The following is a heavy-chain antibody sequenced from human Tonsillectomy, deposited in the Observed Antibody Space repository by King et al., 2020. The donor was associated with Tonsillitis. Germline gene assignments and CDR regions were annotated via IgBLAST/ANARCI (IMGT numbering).Heavy chain of an antibody. CDR3: AKDFSSSFYGWFFDL. Sequence: VQLVESGGGWVQPGGSLRLSCTGSGLAFSDYVMSWVRQSPGTGLGWVSAISTVDVSTYYADSVKGRFTLSSDKSKNTLYLQMNSLRAEDTAVYYCAKDFSSSFYGWFFDLWGRGTLVTVSS. D-gene: IGHD2-2*01. V-gene: IGHV3-23*04. J-gene: IGHJ2*01. CDR1: GLAFSDYV. CDR2: ISTVDVST.